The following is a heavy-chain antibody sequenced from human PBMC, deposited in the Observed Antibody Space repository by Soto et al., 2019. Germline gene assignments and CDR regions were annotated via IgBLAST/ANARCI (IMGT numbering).Heavy chain of an antibody. CDR2: INPSGGST. D-gene: IGHD3-16*01. V-gene: IGHV1-46*01. CDR1: GYTFTSYY. Sequence: GASVKVSCKASGYTFTSYYMHWVRQAPGQGLEWMGIINPSGGSTSYAQKFQGRVTMTRDTSTSTAYMELSSLRSEDTAVYYCATAAYVPERNYYYYYMDVWGKGTTVTVSS. J-gene: IGHJ6*03. CDR3: ATAAYVPERNYYYYYMDV.